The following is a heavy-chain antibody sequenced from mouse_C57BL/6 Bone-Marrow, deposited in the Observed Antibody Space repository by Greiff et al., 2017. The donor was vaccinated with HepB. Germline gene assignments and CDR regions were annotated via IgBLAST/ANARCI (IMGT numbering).Heavy chain of an antibody. Sequence: EVHLVESGPVLVKPGASVKMSCKASGYTFTDYYMNWVKQSHGKSLEWIGVINPYNGGTSYNQKFKGKATLTVDKSSSTAYMELNSLTSEDSAVYYCARGYGRDFDYWGQGTTLTVSS. CDR1: GYTFTDYY. J-gene: IGHJ2*01. V-gene: IGHV1-19*01. CDR2: INPYNGGT. CDR3: ARGYGRDFDY. D-gene: IGHD1-1*01.